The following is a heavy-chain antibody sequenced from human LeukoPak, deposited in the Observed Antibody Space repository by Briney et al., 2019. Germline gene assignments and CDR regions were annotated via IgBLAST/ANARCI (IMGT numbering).Heavy chain of an antibody. CDR2: INPNSGAT. J-gene: IGHJ4*02. CDR1: GYTFTGYY. D-gene: IGHD5-12*01. CDR3: ARSGVTTIPNFDY. V-gene: IGHV1-2*02. Sequence: ASVKVSCKASGYTFTGYYIHWVRQAPGQGLEWMVWINPNSGATNSVQKFQGRVTMTRDTSISTAYTELNGLRSDDTAVYYCARSGVTTIPNFDYWGQGTLVTVSS.